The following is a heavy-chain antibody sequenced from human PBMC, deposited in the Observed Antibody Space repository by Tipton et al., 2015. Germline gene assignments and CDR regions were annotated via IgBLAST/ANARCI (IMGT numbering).Heavy chain of an antibody. D-gene: IGHD3-10*01. CDR3: ACGSPRGQLDY. J-gene: IGHJ4*02. V-gene: IGHV4-38-2*01. CDR2: ISHSGNT. CDR1: AYSISSDYY. Sequence: TLSLTCAVSAYSISSDYYWGWIRQPPGKGLEWIGSISHSGNTYYSPSLKSRVIVSVDKSNNRFSLRLTSLTAADTAVYFCACGSPRGQLDYWGQGTLVTVSS.